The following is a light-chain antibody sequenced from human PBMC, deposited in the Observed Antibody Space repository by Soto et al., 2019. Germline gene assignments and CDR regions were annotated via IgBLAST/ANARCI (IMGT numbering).Light chain of an antibody. CDR2: EGS. Sequence: QSALTQPASVSGSPGQSITISCTGTSSDLGTDYLVSWHQQHPGKAPKLLIYEGSQRPSGVSNRFSGSKSGNAASLTISGLQAEDEADYWCSSYTASSTLVFGGGTKLTVL. J-gene: IGLJ3*02. CDR3: SSYTASSTLV. CDR1: SSDLGTDYL. V-gene: IGLV2-14*02.